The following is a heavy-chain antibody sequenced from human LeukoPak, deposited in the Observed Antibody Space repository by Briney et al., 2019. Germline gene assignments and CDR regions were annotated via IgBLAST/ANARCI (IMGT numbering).Heavy chain of an antibody. J-gene: IGHJ4*02. CDR2: ISGSGGST. D-gene: IGHD3-22*01. CDR1: GFTFSSYA. Sequence: PGGSLRLSCAASGFTFSSYAMRWVCQAPGKGLEWVSAISGSGGSTYYADSVKGRFTISRDNSKNTLYLQMNSLRAEDAAVYYCAKFGGYYDSSGYFDYWGQGTLVTVSS. CDR3: AKFGGYYDSSGYFDY. V-gene: IGHV3-23*01.